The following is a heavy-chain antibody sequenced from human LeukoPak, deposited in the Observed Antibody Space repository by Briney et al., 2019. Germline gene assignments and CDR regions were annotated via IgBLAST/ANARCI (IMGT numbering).Heavy chain of an antibody. J-gene: IGHJ4*02. D-gene: IGHD5-18*01. V-gene: IGHV4-59*01. CDR2: IYYSGST. CDR1: GGSISSYY. Sequence: SETLSLTCTVSGGSISSYYWSWIRQPPGKGLEWIGYIYYSGSTNYNPSLKSRVTISVDTSKNQFSPKLSSVTAADTAVYYCAREGYTAMVIDYWGQGTLVTVSS. CDR3: AREGYTAMVIDY.